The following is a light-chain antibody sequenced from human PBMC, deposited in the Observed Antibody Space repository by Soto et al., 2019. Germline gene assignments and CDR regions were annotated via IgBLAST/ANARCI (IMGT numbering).Light chain of an antibody. V-gene: IGKV3-15*01. CDR2: GAA. Sequence: EIVMTQSPATLSVSPGERATLSCRAGESISNNLAWYQQKPGQAPGLLIYGAATRAAGVPARFSGRGSGTEFTLTISSLQSEDFGVYYCQQYNNWPGTFGQGTKVEIK. CDR1: ESISNN. J-gene: IGKJ1*01. CDR3: QQYNNWPGT.